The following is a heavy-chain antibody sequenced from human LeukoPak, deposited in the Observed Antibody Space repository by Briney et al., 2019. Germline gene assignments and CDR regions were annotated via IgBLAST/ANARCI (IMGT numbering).Heavy chain of an antibody. Sequence: GASVKVSCKASGYTFTTYGISWVRQAPGQGLEWMGWISAYNGNTNYAQKLQGRVTMTTVTSTSTAYMELRSLRSDDTVVYYCARVGLTGSGWHSATYSDYWGQGTLVTVSS. V-gene: IGHV1-18*01. CDR2: ISAYNGNT. CDR1: GYTFTTYG. D-gene: IGHD6-19*01. CDR3: ARVGLTGSGWHSATYSDY. J-gene: IGHJ4*02.